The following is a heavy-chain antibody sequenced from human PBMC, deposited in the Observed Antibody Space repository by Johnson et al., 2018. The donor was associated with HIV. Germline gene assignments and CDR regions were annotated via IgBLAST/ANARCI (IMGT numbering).Heavy chain of an antibody. D-gene: IGHD7-27*01. J-gene: IGHJ3*02. CDR1: GFTLSSYW. Sequence: VQLVESGGGLIQPGGSLRLSCGASGFTLSSYWMSWVRQAPGKGLEWVGRIKSKTDGGTTDYAAPVKGRFTISRDDSKNTLYLQMNSLRAEDTAVYYCASSWGNAFDIWGQGTMVTVSS. CDR3: ASSWGNAFDI. CDR2: IKSKTDGGTT. V-gene: IGHV3-15*01.